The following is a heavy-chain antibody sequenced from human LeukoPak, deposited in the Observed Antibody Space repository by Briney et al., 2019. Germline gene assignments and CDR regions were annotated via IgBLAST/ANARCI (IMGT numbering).Heavy chain of an antibody. CDR1: GGSINSDY. J-gene: IGHJ4*02. CDR2: IYHSGNT. CDR3: ARGAGWYNY. D-gene: IGHD6-19*01. V-gene: IGHV4-59*01. Sequence: SGTLSLTCAVSGGSINSDYWSWLRQPPGEGPEWIGYIYHSGNTNYNPSLKSRVTISIDTSKKQFSLKLSSVTAADTAVYYCARGAGWYNYWGQGTLVTVSS.